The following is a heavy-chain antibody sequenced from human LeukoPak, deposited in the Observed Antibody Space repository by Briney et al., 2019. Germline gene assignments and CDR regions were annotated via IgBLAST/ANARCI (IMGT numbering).Heavy chain of an antibody. V-gene: IGHV4-34*01. CDR2: INHSGST. Sequence: SETLSLTCAVYGGSFSGYYWSWIRQPPGKGLEWIGEINHSGSTNYNPSLKSRVTISVDTSKNQFSLKLSSVTAADTAVYYCARHGYSGYDLEFWFDPWGQGTLVTVSS. CDR3: ARHGYSGYDLEFWFDP. J-gene: IGHJ5*02. D-gene: IGHD5-12*01. CDR1: GGSFSGYY.